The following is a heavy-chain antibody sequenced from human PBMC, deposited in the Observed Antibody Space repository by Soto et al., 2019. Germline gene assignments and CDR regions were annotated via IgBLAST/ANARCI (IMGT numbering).Heavy chain of an antibody. D-gene: IGHD1-1*01. J-gene: IGHJ3*02. CDR3: AREYNWNPAAFDI. Sequence: GGSLRLSCAASGFTLSSYGMHWVRQAPGKGLEWVAVIWYDGSNKYYADSVKGRFTISRDNSKNTLYLQMNSLRAEDTAVYYCAREYNWNPAAFDIWGQGTMVTVSS. V-gene: IGHV3-33*01. CDR2: IWYDGSNK. CDR1: GFTLSSYG.